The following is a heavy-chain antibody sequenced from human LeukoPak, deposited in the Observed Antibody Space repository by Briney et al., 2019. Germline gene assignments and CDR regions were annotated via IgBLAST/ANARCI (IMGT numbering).Heavy chain of an antibody. CDR1: GFTFSSYW. Sequence: GGSLRLSCAASGFTFSSYWIHWLRQAPGKGLVWVSRINSDGSTTSYADSVKGRFTISRDNAKNTLYLQMNSLRAEDTAVYYCAREVYSSGWSSFDYWGQGTLVTVSS. J-gene: IGHJ4*02. D-gene: IGHD6-19*01. V-gene: IGHV3-74*01. CDR3: AREVYSSGWSSFDY. CDR2: INSDGSTT.